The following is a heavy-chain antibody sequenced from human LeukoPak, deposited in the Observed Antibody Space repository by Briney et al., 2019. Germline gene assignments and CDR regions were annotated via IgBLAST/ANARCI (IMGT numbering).Heavy chain of an antibody. J-gene: IGHJ4*02. CDR3: ARGPIVVVTAIPFDY. V-gene: IGHV4-34*01. CDR1: GGSFSGYY. CDR2: INHSGST. Sequence: SETLSLTCAVYGGSFSGYYWSWIRQHPGKGLEWIGEINHSGSTNYNPSLKSRVTISVDTSKNQFSLKLSSVTAADTAVYYCARGPIVVVTAIPFDYWGQGTLVTVSS. D-gene: IGHD2-21*02.